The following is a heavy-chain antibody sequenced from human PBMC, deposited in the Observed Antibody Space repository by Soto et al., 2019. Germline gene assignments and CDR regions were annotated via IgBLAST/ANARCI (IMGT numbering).Heavy chain of an antibody. Sequence: QVQLQESGPGLVKPSQTLSLTCTVSGGSISSGGYYWTWIRQHPGKGLERIGYIYYSGNTYYNPSLKSRVTISVDTSKNQFSLKLSSVTAADTAVYYCARDVDGSGSSFDYWGQGTLVTVSS. CDR2: IYYSGNT. D-gene: IGHD3-10*01. V-gene: IGHV4-31*03. CDR3: ARDVDGSGSSFDY. CDR1: GGSISSGGYY. J-gene: IGHJ4*02.